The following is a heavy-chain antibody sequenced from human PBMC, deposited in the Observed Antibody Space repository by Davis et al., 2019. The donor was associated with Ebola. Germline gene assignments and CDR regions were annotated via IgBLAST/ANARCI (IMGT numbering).Heavy chain of an antibody. CDR2: IIPIFGTA. D-gene: IGHD6-13*01. CDR3: ARGVAAAGTPKYYFDY. J-gene: IGHJ4*02. V-gene: IGHV1-69*13. Sequence: SVKVSCKASGGTFSTYAISWVRQAPGQGLEWMGGIIPIFGTANYAQKFQGRVTITADESTSTAYMELSSLRSEDTAVYYCARGVAAAGTPKYYFDYWGQGTLVTVSS. CDR1: GGTFSTYA.